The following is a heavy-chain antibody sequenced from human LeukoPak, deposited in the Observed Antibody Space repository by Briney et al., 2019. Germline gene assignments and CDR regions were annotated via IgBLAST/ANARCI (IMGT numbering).Heavy chain of an antibody. CDR2: INVGNGDT. CDR3: ARDRWWEPTDFSFDY. Sequence: ASVKVSCKTSGYTFTNNAVHWVRQAPGQRLEFVGWINVGNGDTQYSQKFQGRVTITRDTSASTAYMELSSLRSEDTAVYYCARDRWWEPTDFSFDYWGQGTLVTVSS. J-gene: IGHJ4*02. CDR1: GYTFTNNA. D-gene: IGHD1-26*01. V-gene: IGHV1-3*01.